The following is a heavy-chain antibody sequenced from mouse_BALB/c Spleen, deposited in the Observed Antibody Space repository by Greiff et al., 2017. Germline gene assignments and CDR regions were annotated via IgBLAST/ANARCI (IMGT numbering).Heavy chain of an antibody. Sequence: DVQLVESGGGLVKPGGSLKLSCAASGFTFSSYAMSWVRQTPEKRLEWVASISSGGSTYYPDSVKGRFTISRDNARNILYLQMSSLRSEDTAMYYCARELRYYFDYWGQGTTLTVSS. CDR1: GFTFSSYA. J-gene: IGHJ2*01. D-gene: IGHD1-1*01. V-gene: IGHV5-6-5*01. CDR2: ISSGGST. CDR3: ARELRYYFDY.